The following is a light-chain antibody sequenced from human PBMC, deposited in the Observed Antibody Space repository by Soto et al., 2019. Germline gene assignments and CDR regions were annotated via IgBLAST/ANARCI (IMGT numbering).Light chain of an antibody. CDR2: GAS. Sequence: EIVLTQSPVTLSLSPGERATLSCRASQSVSNNYLAWYQQKPGQAPRLLIYGASNRATGIPARFSGSGSGTDFTLTISSLEPEDFAVYYCQQRSNWPPITFGQGTRLEI. CDR3: QQRSNWPPIT. CDR1: QSVSNNY. J-gene: IGKJ5*01. V-gene: IGKV3-11*01.